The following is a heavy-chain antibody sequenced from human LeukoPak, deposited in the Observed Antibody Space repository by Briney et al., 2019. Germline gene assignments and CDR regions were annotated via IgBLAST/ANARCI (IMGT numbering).Heavy chain of an antibody. Sequence: SETLSLTCTVSGGSISSSSYYWGWIRQPPGKGLEWIGSIYYSGSTYYNPSLKSRVTISVDTSKNQFSLKLSSVTAADTAVYYCARGVITIFGVVKKPTYYFDYWGQGTLVTVSS. V-gene: IGHV4-39*07. CDR1: GGSISSSSYY. CDR3: ARGVITIFGVVKKPTYYFDY. J-gene: IGHJ4*02. D-gene: IGHD3-3*01. CDR2: IYYSGST.